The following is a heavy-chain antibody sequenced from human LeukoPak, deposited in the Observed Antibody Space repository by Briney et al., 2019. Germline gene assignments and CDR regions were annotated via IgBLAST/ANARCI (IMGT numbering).Heavy chain of an antibody. Sequence: GGSLRPSPAAYPYHGRGYQTHSTPQAPGKGPERVSYISSSSSTIYYADSVKGRFTISRDNAKNSLYLQMNSLRAEDTAVYYCARGTRIVLMEYAARMLDVWGKGTTVTVSS. D-gene: IGHD2-8*01. J-gene: IGHJ6*04. CDR2: ISSSSSTI. V-gene: IGHV3-48*01. CDR1: PYHGRGYQ. CDR3: ARGTRIVLMEYAARMLDV.